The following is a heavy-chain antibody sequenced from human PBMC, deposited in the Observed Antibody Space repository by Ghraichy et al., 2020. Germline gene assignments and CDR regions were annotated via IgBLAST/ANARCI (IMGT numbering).Heavy chain of an antibody. CDR1: GFTVSSNY. CDR2: IYSGGST. D-gene: IGHD5-18*01. V-gene: IGHV3-53*01. Sequence: ESLNISCAASGFTVSSNYMSWVRQAPGKGLEWVSVIYSGGSTYYADSVKGRFTISRDNSKNTLYLQMNSLRAEDTAVYYCARGLRGYSYGSIDYWGQGTLVTVSS. CDR3: ARGLRGYSYGSIDY. J-gene: IGHJ4*02.